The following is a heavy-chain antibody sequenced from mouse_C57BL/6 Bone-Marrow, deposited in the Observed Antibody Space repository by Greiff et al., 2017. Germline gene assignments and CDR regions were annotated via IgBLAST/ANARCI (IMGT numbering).Heavy chain of an antibody. D-gene: IGHD1-1*01. J-gene: IGHJ3*01. CDR3: ARERFYYYGFAY. Sequence: VQLKQSGPELVKPGASVKMSCKASGYTFTDYNMHWVKQSHGKSLEWIGYINPNNGGTSYNQKFKGKATLTVNKSSSTAYMELRSLTSEDSAVYYCARERFYYYGFAYWGQGTLVTVSA. CDR1: GYTFTDYN. CDR2: INPNNGGT. V-gene: IGHV1-22*01.